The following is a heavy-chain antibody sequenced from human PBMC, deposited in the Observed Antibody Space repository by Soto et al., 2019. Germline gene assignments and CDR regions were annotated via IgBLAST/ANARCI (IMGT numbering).Heavy chain of an antibody. D-gene: IGHD3-10*01. CDR3: ARRLWFGELEAIDY. Sequence: SETLSLTCTVSGGSISSSSYYWGWIRQPPGKGLEWIGSIYYSGSTYYNPSLKSRVTISVDTSKNQFSLKLSSVTAADTAVYYCARRLWFGELEAIDYWGQGTLVTVSS. V-gene: IGHV4-39*01. CDR1: GGSISSSSYY. J-gene: IGHJ4*02. CDR2: IYYSGST.